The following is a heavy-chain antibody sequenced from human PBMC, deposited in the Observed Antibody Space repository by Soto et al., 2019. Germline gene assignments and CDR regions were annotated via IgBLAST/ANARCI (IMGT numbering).Heavy chain of an antibody. V-gene: IGHV3-48*02. Sequence: GGSLRLSCAASGFTYINYNMNWVRQAPGRGLEWVSYISSRSNTIYYADSVKGRFTISRDNAKNSLFLQMNSLRDEDTAVYYCARDCGKGYGMDVWGQGTTVTVYS. CDR1: GFTYINYN. CDR2: ISSRSNTI. CDR3: ARDCGKGYGMDV. J-gene: IGHJ6*02.